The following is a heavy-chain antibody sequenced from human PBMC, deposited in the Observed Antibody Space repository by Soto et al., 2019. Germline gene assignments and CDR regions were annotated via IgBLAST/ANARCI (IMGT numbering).Heavy chain of an antibody. Sequence: QVQLQESGPGLVKPSETLSLTCTVSGGSISSYYWSWIRQPPGKGLEWIGYIYYRGSTNYNPSLESRVTISVDTSKNQFSLKLSSVTAADTAVYYCARELWANDAFDIWGQGTMVTVSS. CDR1: GGSISSYY. CDR3: ARELWANDAFDI. D-gene: IGHD5-18*01. V-gene: IGHV4-59*01. J-gene: IGHJ3*02. CDR2: IYYRGST.